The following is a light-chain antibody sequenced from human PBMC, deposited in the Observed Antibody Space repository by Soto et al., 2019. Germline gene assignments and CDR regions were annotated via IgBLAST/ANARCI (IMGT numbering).Light chain of an antibody. CDR3: HQRQSWPRT. J-gene: IGKJ1*01. CDR2: QTS. V-gene: IGKV3-11*01. Sequence: EIVLTQSPATLSSFPGDRVTVSCRASQYINTRLAWYQHRPGQAPRLLIYQTSLRAAGIPARFSASGSGTDFTLTINDVQPEDFALYYCHQRQSWPRTFGQGTKVDIK. CDR1: QYINTR.